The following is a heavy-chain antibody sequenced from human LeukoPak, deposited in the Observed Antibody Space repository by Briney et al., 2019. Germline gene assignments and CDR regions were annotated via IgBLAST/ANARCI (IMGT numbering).Heavy chain of an antibody. J-gene: IGHJ3*02. CDR3: ATSIAAAGTGSGSYELAFDI. CDR1: GYSFTSYW. Sequence: GESLKISCKGSGYSFTSYWIGWVRQMPGKGLEWMGIIYPGASDTRYSPSFQGQVTISADKSISTAYLQWSSLKASDAAMYYCATSIAAAGTGSGSYELAFDIWGQGTMVTVSS. D-gene: IGHD6-13*01. CDR2: IYPGASDT. V-gene: IGHV5-51*01.